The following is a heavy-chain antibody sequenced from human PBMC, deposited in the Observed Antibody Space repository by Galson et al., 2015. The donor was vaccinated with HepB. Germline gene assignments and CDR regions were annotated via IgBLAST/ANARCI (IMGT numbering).Heavy chain of an antibody. CDR1: GFSLSTSGMR. V-gene: IGHV2-70*04. Sequence: PALVKPPQTLTLTCTFSGFSLSTSGMRVSWIRQPPGKALVWLARIDWDDDKFYSTSLKTRLTISKDTSKNQVVLTMTNMDPVDTATYYCARSLNYVGFLDYWGQGTLVTVSS. CDR3: ARSLNYVGFLDY. CDR2: IDWDDDK. D-gene: IGHD4-23*01. J-gene: IGHJ4*02.